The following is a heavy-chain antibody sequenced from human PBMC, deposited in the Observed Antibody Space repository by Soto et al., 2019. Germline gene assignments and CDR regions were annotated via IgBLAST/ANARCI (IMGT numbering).Heavy chain of an antibody. CDR3: ARDRRFCPNGVCYLYYFDY. Sequence: ASVKVSCKASGYTFTSYAMHWVRQAPGQRLEWMGWINAGNGNTKYSQKFQGRVTITRDTSASTAYMEMSSMRSEDTAVYYCARDRRFCPNGVCYLYYFDYWGQRPIVLVSS. CDR2: INAGNGNT. V-gene: IGHV1-3*01. D-gene: IGHD2-8*01. CDR1: GYTFTSYA. J-gene: IGHJ4*02.